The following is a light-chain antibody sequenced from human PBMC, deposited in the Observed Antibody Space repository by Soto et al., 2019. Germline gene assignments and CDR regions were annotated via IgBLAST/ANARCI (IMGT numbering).Light chain of an antibody. CDR2: DAF. CDR3: QQYDEWPLT. V-gene: IGKV3-15*01. CDR1: QNVKTR. J-gene: IGKJ4*01. Sequence: EKVMTQSPATLSVSPGERATLSCRASQNVKTRLAWYQQKPGQAPRLLIYDAFTRATGIPARFSGSASGTEFTHTISSPQSEDFAVYYCQQYDEWPLTFGGGTKVAIK.